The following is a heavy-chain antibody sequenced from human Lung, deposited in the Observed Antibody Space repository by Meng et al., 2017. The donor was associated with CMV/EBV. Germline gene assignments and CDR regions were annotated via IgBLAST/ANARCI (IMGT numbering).Heavy chain of an antibody. CDR2: MNPLTGAT. CDR1: GYRFSTYD. V-gene: IGHV1-8*03. D-gene: IGHD2-2*01. Sequence: ASVKVSXKAFGYRFSTYDINWVRQAPGQGLEWVGWMNPLTGATGYPQKFQGRVTITRDTSINTAYMELRSLRSDDTGVYYCARGLGKGCSSIDCTVGKSDWFDPWGQGTLVTVSS. CDR3: ARGLGKGCSSIDCTVGKSDWFDP. J-gene: IGHJ5*02.